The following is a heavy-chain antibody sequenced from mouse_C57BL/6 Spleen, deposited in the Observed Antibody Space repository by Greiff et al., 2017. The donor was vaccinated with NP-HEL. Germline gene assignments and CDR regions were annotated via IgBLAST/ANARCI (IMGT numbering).Heavy chain of an antibody. CDR1: GYTFTSYT. J-gene: IGHJ1*03. V-gene: IGHV1-4*01. CDR3: ATYGSSLYWYFDV. CDR2: INPSSGYT. D-gene: IGHD1-1*01. Sequence: QVHVKQSGAELARPGASVKMSCKASGYTFTSYTMHWVKQRPGQGLEWIGYINPSSGYTKYNQKFKDKATLTADKSSSTAYMQLSSLTSEDSAVYYCATYGSSLYWYFDVWGTGTTVTVSS.